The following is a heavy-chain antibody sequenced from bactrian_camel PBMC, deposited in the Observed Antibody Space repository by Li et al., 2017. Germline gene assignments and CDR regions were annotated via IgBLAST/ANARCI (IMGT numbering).Heavy chain of an antibody. D-gene: IGHD8*01. Sequence: HVQLVESGGDSVQAGGSLRLSCTASVDTGSEYCMGWFRQVPGKEREGVAGINTAGQMTYADSVKGRFTISQDTAKNSLYLQMNSLQPEETGMYYCAAECLSRPTGVGIRGDQFAYWGQGTQVTVS. V-gene: IGHV3S53*01. CDR2: INTAGQM. J-gene: IGHJ4*01. CDR1: VDTGSEYC. CDR3: AAECLSRPTGVGIRGDQFAY.